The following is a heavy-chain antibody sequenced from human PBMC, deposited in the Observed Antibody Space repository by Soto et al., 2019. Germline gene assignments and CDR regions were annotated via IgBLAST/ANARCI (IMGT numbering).Heavy chain of an antibody. D-gene: IGHD3-22*01. J-gene: IGHJ4*02. V-gene: IGHV3-30*01. Sequence: GGSLRLSCAATGFTFSSYAMHWVRQAPGKGLEWVAVISYDGSNKYYADSVKGRFTISRDNSKNTLYLQMTSLRAEDTAGYYCARENRYYYDSSGLSPDYWGQGTLVTVSS. CDR2: ISYDGSNK. CDR3: ARENRYYYDSSGLSPDY. CDR1: GFTFSSYA.